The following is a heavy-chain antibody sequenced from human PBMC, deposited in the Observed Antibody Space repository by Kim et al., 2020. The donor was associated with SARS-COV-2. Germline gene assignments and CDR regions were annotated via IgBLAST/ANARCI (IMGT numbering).Heavy chain of an antibody. D-gene: IGHD4-4*01. Sequence: TKYSQKFKGIVTISTDTYANTAYMELRSLTPEDTAFYYCARDMNPTVYDYWGQGTLVTVSS. J-gene: IGHJ4*02. CDR3: ARDMNPTVYDY. V-gene: IGHV1-3*01. CDR2: T.